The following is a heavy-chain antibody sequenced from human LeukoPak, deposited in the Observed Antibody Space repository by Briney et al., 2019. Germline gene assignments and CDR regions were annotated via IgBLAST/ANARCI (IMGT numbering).Heavy chain of an antibody. J-gene: IGHJ3*02. CDR1: GFTVSSNY. D-gene: IGHD2-21*02. CDR2: IYSGGST. CDR3: WAYCGGDCYPGPDAFDI. Sequence: PGGSLRLSCAASGFTVSSNYMSWVRQAPGKGLEWVSVIYSGGSTYYADSVKGRFTISRHNSKNTLYLQMNSLRAEDTAVYYCWAYCGGDCYPGPDAFDIWGQGTMVTVSS. V-gene: IGHV3-53*04.